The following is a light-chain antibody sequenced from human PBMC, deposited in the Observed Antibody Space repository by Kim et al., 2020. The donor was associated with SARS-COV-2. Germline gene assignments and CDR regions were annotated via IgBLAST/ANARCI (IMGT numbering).Light chain of an antibody. CDR3: QKYGAAPWT. Sequence: ENVLTQSPGTLSLSPGERGTLSCRAIQSVSNNYLAWYQQKPGQPPRLLILSASTRATGTPDRFTGSGSGRDFTLTISGLGPEDIALDSSQKYGAAPWTFGQGTKVDIK. CDR2: SAS. V-gene: IGKV3-20*01. CDR1: QSVSNNY. J-gene: IGKJ1*01.